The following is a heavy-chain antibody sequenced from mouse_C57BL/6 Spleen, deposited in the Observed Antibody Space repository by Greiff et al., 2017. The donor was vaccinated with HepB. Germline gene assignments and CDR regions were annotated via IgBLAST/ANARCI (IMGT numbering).Heavy chain of an antibody. J-gene: IGHJ1*03. CDR1: GFTFSDYG. CDR3: AAPDYGSSYWYFDV. Sequence: DVKLVESGGGLVKPGGSLKLSCAASGFTFSDYGMHWVRQAPEKGLEWVAYISSGSSTIYYADTVKGRVTIARDNAKNTLFLQMTSLRSEDTAMYYCAAPDYGSSYWYFDVWGTGTTVTVSS. V-gene: IGHV5-17*01. CDR2: ISSGSSTI. D-gene: IGHD1-1*01.